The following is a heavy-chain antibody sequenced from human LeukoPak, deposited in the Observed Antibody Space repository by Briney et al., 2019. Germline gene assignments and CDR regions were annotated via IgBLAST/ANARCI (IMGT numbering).Heavy chain of an antibody. CDR3: ARDLFVDSGSHWRIGDAFDI. D-gene: IGHD1-26*01. V-gene: IGHV3-48*01. CDR1: GFTFGPYT. J-gene: IGHJ3*02. CDR2: ISSSSSTI. Sequence: GGSLRLSCAASGFTFGPYTMNWVRLAPGKGLEWVSYISSSSSTIYYADSVKGRFTISRDNAKNSLYLQMNSLRAEDTAVYYCARDLFVDSGSHWRIGDAFDIWGQGTMVTVSS.